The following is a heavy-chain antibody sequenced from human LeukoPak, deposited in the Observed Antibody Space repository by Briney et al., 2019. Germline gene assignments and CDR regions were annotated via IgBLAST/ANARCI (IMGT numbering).Heavy chain of an antibody. CDR2: INPNSGGT. J-gene: IGHJ4*02. CDR1: GYTFTDYY. CDR3: ARGGTTVTNYYFDY. V-gene: IGHV1-2*02. D-gene: IGHD4-17*01. Sequence: GASVKVSCKASGYTFTDYYMHWVRQAPGQGLEWMGWINPNSGGTNYAQKFQGRVTMTRDTSISTAYMELSSLRSEDTAVYYCARGGTTVTNYYFDYWGQGTLVTVSS.